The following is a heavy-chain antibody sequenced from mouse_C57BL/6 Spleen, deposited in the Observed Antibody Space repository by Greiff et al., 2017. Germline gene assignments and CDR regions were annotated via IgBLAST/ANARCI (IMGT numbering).Heavy chain of an antibody. CDR2: IWSGGST. CDR3: AKPRKDAMDY. V-gene: IGHV2-5*01. Sequence: QMQLKESGPGLVQPSQCLSITCTVSGFSLTSYGVHWVRQSPGKGLEWLGVIWSGGSTDYNAAFMSRLSITKDNSTSQVFFKMNSLQADDTAIYYCAKPRKDAMDYWGQGTSVTVSS. J-gene: IGHJ4*01. CDR1: GFSLTSYG.